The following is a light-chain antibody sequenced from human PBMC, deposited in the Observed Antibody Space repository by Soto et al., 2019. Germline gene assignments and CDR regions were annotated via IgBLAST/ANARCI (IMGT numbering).Light chain of an antibody. CDR1: QSVSSSY. J-gene: IGKJ4*01. CDR2: GAS. V-gene: IGKV3-20*01. CDR3: QKFSSYPLN. Sequence: IVLSLSTFPLSLSPVGRATLSFMTSQSVSSSYLAWHQQKPGQAPKLLIYGASNRATGIPDRFSGSGSGTDFTLTISRLEPEDFAVYYCQKFSSYPLNFGGGTKVDIK.